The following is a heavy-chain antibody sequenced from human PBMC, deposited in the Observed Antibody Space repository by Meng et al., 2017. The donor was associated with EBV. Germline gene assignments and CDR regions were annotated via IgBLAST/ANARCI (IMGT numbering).Heavy chain of an antibody. CDR3: ARAEIAAAGRLDY. D-gene: IGHD6-13*01. J-gene: IGHJ4*02. CDR2: IIPIFGTA. V-gene: IGHV1-69*06. Sequence: QGQRGQVGAEVKEPGSSVKGSLKASGGTFSSYAISWVRQAPGQGLEWMGGIIPIFGTANYAQKFQGRVTITADKSTSTAYMELSSLRSEDTAVYYCARAEIAAAGRLDYWGQGTLVTVSS. CDR1: GGTFSSYA.